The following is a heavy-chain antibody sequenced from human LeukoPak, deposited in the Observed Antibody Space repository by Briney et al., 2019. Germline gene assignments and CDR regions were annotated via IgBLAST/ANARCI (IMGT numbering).Heavy chain of an antibody. D-gene: IGHD1-26*01. Sequence: ASVKVSCKASGYTFTSYGINWVRQATGQGLEWMGWMNPNSGNTGYAQKFQGRVTITRNTSISTAYMELSSLRSEDTAVYYCARGLRVWELLDAFDIWGQGTMVTVSS. V-gene: IGHV1-8*03. J-gene: IGHJ3*02. CDR3: ARGLRVWELLDAFDI. CDR2: MNPNSGNT. CDR1: GYTFTSYG.